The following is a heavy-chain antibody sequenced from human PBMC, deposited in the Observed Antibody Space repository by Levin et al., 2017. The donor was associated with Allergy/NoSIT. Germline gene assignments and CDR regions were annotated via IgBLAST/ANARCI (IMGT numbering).Heavy chain of an antibody. Sequence: PGGSLRLSCAXXXXXXKSARMDWVRQAPGKGLEWVGRIKGKPDGATTDYAAPVRGRFTISRDDSKNTVYLQMDSLKTEDTAVYYCTTILDYGGTFFDFWGQGTLVTVSS. CDR3: TTILDYGGTFFDF. J-gene: IGHJ4*02. D-gene: IGHD4-23*01. CDR2: IKGKPDGATT. CDR1: XXXXKSAR. V-gene: IGHV3-15*01.